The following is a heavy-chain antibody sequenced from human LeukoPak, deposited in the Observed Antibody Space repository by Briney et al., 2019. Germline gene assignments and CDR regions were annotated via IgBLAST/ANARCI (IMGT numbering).Heavy chain of an antibody. J-gene: IGHJ5*02. D-gene: IGHD6-13*01. CDR3: ARDVYSSTSWLDP. Sequence: SETLSLTCTVSGGSISSYYWSWIRQPAGKGLEWIGRVHTSGNTNYNPSLKSRVTMSVDTSKNQFSLRLSSVTAADTAVYYCARDVYSSTSWLDPWGHGTLATVSS. V-gene: IGHV4-4*07. CDR1: GGSISSYY. CDR2: VHTSGNT.